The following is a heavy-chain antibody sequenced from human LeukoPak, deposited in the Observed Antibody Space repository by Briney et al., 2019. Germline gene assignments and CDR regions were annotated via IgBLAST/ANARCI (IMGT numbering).Heavy chain of an antibody. Sequence: SETLSLTYTVSGGSISSSSYYWGWIRQPPGKGLEWIGSIYYSGSTYYNPSLKSRVTISVDTSKNQFSLKLSSVTAADTAVYYCAREYGSYPPQNWFDPWGQGTLVTVSS. CDR3: AREYGSYPPQNWFDP. J-gene: IGHJ5*02. CDR1: GGSISSSSYY. V-gene: IGHV4-39*07. D-gene: IGHD1-26*01. CDR2: IYYSGST.